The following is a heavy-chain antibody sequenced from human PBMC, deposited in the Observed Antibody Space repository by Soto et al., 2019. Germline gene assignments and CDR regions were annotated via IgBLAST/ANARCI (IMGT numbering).Heavy chain of an antibody. V-gene: IGHV1-18*01. CDR2: IGPYTGNT. D-gene: IGHD3-16*01. J-gene: IGHJ6*02. CDR3: VMVDNYVTPTPQDV. Sequence: QVQLVQSGDEVKKPGASVKVSCKASGYIFVNYGIAWVRQAPGQGLEWMGWIGPYTGNTHSASKVQGRLTMTTDTSTGTAYMDLGSLTSDDTAVYYCVMVDNYVTPTPQDVWGQGTTVTVSS. CDR1: GYIFVNYG.